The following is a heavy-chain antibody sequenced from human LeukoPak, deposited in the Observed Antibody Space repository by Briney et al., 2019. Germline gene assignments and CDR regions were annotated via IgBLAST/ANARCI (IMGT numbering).Heavy chain of an antibody. D-gene: IGHD3-3*01. CDR3: ARLGFYYDFWSGYPSSFDY. CDR1: GGSFSGYY. Sequence: SETLSLTCAVYGGSFSGYYWSWIRQPPGKGLEWIGEINHSGSTNYNPSLKSRVAISVDTSKNQFSLKLSSVTAAATAVYYCARLGFYYDFWSGYPSSFDYWGQGTLVTVSS. J-gene: IGHJ4*02. CDR2: INHSGST. V-gene: IGHV4-34*01.